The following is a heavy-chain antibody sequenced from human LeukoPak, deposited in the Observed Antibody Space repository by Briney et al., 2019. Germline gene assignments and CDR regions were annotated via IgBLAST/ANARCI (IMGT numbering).Heavy chain of an antibody. D-gene: IGHD1-7*01. CDR1: GGSISSSY. CDR3: ARDQALNWNYDVFDY. CDR2: IYTSGSA. J-gene: IGHJ4*02. Sequence: PSETLSLTCTVSGGSISSSYWSWIRQPAGKGLEWIGRIYTSGSANYNPSLKSRITMSVDTSKNQFSLKLSSATAADTAVYYCARDQALNWNYDVFDYWGQGTLVTVSS. V-gene: IGHV4-4*07.